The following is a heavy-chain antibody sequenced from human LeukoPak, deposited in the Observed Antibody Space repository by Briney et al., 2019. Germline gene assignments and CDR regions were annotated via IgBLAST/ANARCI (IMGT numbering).Heavy chain of an antibody. CDR1: GFTFSSYA. CDR3: ARDSPRGWSHDH. Sequence: GGSLRLSCAASGFTFSSYAMSWVRQAPGKGLEWVSALYRGGNTYYSDSVKGRFTISSDNSKNTLFLQMSSLRAADTAVYYCARDSPRGWSHDHWGQGALVTVSS. CDR2: LYRGGNT. J-gene: IGHJ5*02. V-gene: IGHV3-66*01. D-gene: IGHD6-19*01.